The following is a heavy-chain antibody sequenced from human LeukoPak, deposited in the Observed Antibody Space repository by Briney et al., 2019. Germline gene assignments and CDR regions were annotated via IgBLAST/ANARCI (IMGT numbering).Heavy chain of an antibody. V-gene: IGHV3-33*01. J-gene: IGHJ6*02. CDR2: IWYDGSNK. CDR1: GFTFSSYG. D-gene: IGHD2-2*01. Sequence: GGSLRLSCAASGFTFSSYGMHWVRQAPGKGLEWEAVIWYDGSNKYYADSVKGRFTISRDNSKNTLYLQMNSLRAEDTAVYYCARVRLRYCSSTSCSRGMDVWGQGTTVTVSS. CDR3: ARVRLRYCSSTSCSRGMDV.